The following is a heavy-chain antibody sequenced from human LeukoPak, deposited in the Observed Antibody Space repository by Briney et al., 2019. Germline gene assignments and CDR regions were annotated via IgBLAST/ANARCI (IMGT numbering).Heavy chain of an antibody. J-gene: IGHJ4*02. Sequence: SETLSLTCAVYGGSFSGYYWSWIRQPPGKGLEWIGYIYYSGSTNYNPSLKSRVTISVDTSKYQFSLKLSSVTAADTAVYYCARGTRFYYDSSGYYYPPGFDYWGQGTLVTVSS. CDR3: ARGTRFYYDSSGYYYPPGFDY. V-gene: IGHV4-59*01. CDR1: GGSFSGYY. D-gene: IGHD3-22*01. CDR2: IYYSGST.